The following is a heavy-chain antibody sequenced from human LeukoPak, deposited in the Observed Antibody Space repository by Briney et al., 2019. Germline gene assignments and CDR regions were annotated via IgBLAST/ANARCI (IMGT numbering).Heavy chain of an antibody. CDR2: IYTSGST. Sequence: SETLSLTCTVSGGSISSGSYYWSWIRQPAGKGLEWIGHIYTSGSTNYNPSLKSRVTISVDTSKNQFSLKLSSVTAADTAVYYCARDRLSGYFDYWGQGTLVTVSS. CDR3: ARDRLSGYFDY. D-gene: IGHD3-10*01. V-gene: IGHV4-61*09. J-gene: IGHJ4*02. CDR1: GGSISSGSYY.